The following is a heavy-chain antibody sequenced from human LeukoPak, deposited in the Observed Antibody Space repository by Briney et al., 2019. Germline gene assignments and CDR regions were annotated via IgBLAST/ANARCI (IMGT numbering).Heavy chain of an antibody. V-gene: IGHV1-46*01. CDR1: GYTFTSYY. Sequence: GASVKVSCKAFGYTFTSYYMHWVRQAPGQGLEWMGIINPSGGSTSYAQKFQGRVTMTRDISTSTVYMELSSLRSEDTAVYYCAREYSGSYLDYWGQGTLVTVSS. J-gene: IGHJ4*02. D-gene: IGHD1-26*01. CDR3: AREYSGSYLDY. CDR2: INPSGGST.